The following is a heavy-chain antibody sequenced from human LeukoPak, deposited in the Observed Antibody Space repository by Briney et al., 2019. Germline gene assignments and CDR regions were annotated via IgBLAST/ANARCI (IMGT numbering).Heavy chain of an antibody. Sequence: PGGSLRLSCEASGFTFSSYSMNWVRQAPGKGMEWVSSISSSSSYIYYADSVKGRFTISRDNAKNSLYLQMNSLRAEDTAVYYCARYPAPNCSSTSCYYYYYMDVWGKGTTVTVSS. CDR1: GFTFSSYS. J-gene: IGHJ6*03. CDR2: ISSSSSYI. V-gene: IGHV3-21*01. D-gene: IGHD2-2*01. CDR3: ARYPAPNCSSTSCYYYYYMDV.